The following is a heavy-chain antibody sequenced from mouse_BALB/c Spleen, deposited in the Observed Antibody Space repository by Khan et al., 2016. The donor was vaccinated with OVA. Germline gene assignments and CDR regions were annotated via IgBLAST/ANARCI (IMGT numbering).Heavy chain of an antibody. Sequence: QVQLKESGAELVKPGASVELSCKASGYIFTSYYMYWVKQRPGQGLEWIGGINPNNGGTHFNEKFKSKATLTVDKSSSSAYMQLSSLTSEDSAVYYCTRTGYGSPFAYWGQGTLVTVSA. CDR1: GYIFTSYY. J-gene: IGHJ3*01. D-gene: IGHD1-1*02. V-gene: IGHV1S81*02. CDR3: TRTGYGSPFAY. CDR2: INPNNGGT.